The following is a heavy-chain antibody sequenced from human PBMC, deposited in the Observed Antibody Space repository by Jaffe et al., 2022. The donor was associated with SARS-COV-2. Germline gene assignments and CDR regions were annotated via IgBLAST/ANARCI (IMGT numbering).Heavy chain of an antibody. CDR2: IYYRGDT. CDR3: AGTRYQKLIFDY. Sequence: QVQLQESGPGLVKPSQTLSLTCTVSGGSITSGGYYWNWIRQDPRKGLEWIGYIYYRGDTYYNPSLQSRVTMSVDTSKNQFSLKLSSVTAADTAVYYCAGTRYQKLIFDYWGQGTLVTVSS. J-gene: IGHJ4*02. V-gene: IGHV4-31*03. D-gene: IGHD3-16*02. CDR1: GGSITSGGYY.